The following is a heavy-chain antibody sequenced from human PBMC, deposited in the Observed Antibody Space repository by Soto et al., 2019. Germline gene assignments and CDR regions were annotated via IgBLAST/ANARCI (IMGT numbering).Heavy chain of an antibody. CDR2: ISSSSSYI. V-gene: IGHV3-21*01. CDR3: ARDRDCSSTSCYISAVAYHYGMHX. J-gene: IGHJ6*02. D-gene: IGHD2-2*02. CDR1: GFTFSSYS. Sequence: GGSLRLSCAASGFTFSSYSMNWVRQAPGKGLEGVPSISSSSSYIYYEDSVKGRFTISRDNAKNSLYLQMNSLRAEDTAVYYCARDRDCSSTSCYISAVAYHYGMHXWRQGTKRTVS.